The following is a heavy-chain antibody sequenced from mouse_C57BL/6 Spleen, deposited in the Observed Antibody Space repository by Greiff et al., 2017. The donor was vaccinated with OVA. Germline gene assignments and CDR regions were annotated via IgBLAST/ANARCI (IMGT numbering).Heavy chain of an antibody. V-gene: IGHV1-15*01. D-gene: IGHD4-1*02. CDR2: IDPETGGT. J-gene: IGHJ4*01. CDR3: TSTGTDYAMDD. CDR1: GYTFTDYE. Sequence: VKLQQSGAELVRPGASVTLSCKASGYTFTDYEMHWVKQTPVHGLEWIGAIDPETGGTAYNQKFKGKAILTADKSSSTAYMELRSLTSEDSAVYYCTSTGTDYAMDDWGQGTSVTVAS.